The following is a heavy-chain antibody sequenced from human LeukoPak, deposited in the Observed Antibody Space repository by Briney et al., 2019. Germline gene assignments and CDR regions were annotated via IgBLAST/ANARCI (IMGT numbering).Heavy chain of an antibody. J-gene: IGHJ4*02. CDR3: ASVGYSGYLYVDY. CDR2: INHSGST. V-gene: IGHV4-34*01. D-gene: IGHD5-12*01. CDR1: GGSFSGYY. Sequence: SETLSLTSAVYGGSFSGYYWSWIRQPPGKGLEWIGEINHSGSTNYNPSLKSRVTISVDTSKNQFSLKLSSVTAADTAVYYCASVGYSGYLYVDYWGQGTLVTVSS.